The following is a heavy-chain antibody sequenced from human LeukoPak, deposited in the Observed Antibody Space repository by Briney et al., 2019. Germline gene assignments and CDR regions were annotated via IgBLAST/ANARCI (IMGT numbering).Heavy chain of an antibody. V-gene: IGHV3-30*02. J-gene: IGHJ5*02. CDR1: GFTFSSYG. Sequence: QLGGSLRLSCVASGFTFSSYGIHWVRQTPGKGLEWVSFIRNDESLKLYVDSVKGRFTISRDNSKNVVFLQMNTLRPEDTAVYYCASSQRETDQWVDPWGQGTLVTVSS. CDR3: ASSQRETDQWVDP. D-gene: IGHD1-14*01. CDR2: IRNDESLK.